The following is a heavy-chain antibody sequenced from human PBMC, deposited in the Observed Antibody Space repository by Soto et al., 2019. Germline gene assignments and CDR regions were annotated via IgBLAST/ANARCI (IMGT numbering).Heavy chain of an antibody. CDR1: GFTFSDYY. CDR2: ISSSGSTI. V-gene: IGHV3-11*01. CDR3: ARVPSPSYYDILTGYCDY. D-gene: IGHD3-9*01. J-gene: IGHJ4*02. Sequence: QVQLVESGGGLVKPGGSLRLSCAASGFTFSDYYMSWIRQAPGKGLEWVSYISSSGSTIYYADSVKGRFTISRDNAKKSLYLKMNSRGAEDTAVYYCARVPSPSYYDILTGYCDYWGQGTLVTVSS.